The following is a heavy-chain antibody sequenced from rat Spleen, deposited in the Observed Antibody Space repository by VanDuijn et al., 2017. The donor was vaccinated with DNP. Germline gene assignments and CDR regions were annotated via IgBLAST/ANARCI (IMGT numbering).Heavy chain of an antibody. CDR3: AKGGYYGLFDY. CDR2: ISYDGSST. V-gene: IGHV5-7*01. Sequence: EVQLVESGGGLVQPGRSLKLSCAASGFTFSDYNMAWVRQAPKKGLEWVATISYDGSSTYYRDSVKGRFTISRDNAKSTLYLQMDSLRSEDTATYYCAKGGYYGLFDYWGQGVMVTVSS. D-gene: IGHD1-6*01. CDR1: GFTFSDYN. J-gene: IGHJ2*01.